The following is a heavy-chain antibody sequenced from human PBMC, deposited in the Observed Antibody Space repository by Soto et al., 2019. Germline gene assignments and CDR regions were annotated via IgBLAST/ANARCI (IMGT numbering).Heavy chain of an antibody. CDR2: INHSGST. J-gene: IGHJ4*02. D-gene: IGHD5-12*01. Sequence: QVQLQQWGAGLLKPSETLSLTCAVYGGSFSGYYWRWIRQPPGKGLEWIGEINHSGSTTYNPSLKSRVTISVDTSKNQFSLKLSSVTASDTAVYYCARDKLAHGGCWIDYWGQGTLVTVSS. CDR1: GGSFSGYY. CDR3: ARDKLAHGGCWIDY. V-gene: IGHV4-34*01.